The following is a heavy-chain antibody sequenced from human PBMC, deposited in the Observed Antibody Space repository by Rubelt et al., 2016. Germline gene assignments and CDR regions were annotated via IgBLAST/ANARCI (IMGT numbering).Heavy chain of an antibody. CDR1: GYTFTSYG. CDR3: ARCYGSGSYGNWFDP. D-gene: IGHD3-10*01. Sequence: QVQLVQSGAEVKKPGASVKVSCKASGYTFTSYGISWVRQAPGQGLEWMGWISAYNGNTNYAQKLQGRVTMTTDTSTSTGDMELRSLRSDETAVYYCARCYGSGSYGNWFDPWGQGTLVTVSS. J-gene: IGHJ5*02. V-gene: IGHV1-18*01. CDR2: ISAYNGNT.